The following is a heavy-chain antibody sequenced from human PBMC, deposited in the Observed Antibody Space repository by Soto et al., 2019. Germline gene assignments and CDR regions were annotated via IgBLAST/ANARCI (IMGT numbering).Heavy chain of an antibody. D-gene: IGHD1-1*01. Sequence: SETLSLTCTVSGYSISNGGYYWSWIRQRPGEGLEWLGYIYYSGSTYYNPSPKSRPSISVDTSKNQFSLKVNSVTAADTAVYYCARTTDAFDIWGQGTMVTVSS. J-gene: IGHJ3*02. CDR3: ARTTDAFDI. CDR1: GYSISNGGYY. CDR2: IYYSGST. V-gene: IGHV4-31*03.